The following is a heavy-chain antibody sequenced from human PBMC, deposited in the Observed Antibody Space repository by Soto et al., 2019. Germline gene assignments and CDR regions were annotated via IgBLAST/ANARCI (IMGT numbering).Heavy chain of an antibody. V-gene: IGHV4-4*02. CDR1: GGSISSSNW. CDR3: ARGTAADDYNWFDP. Sequence: QVQLQESGPGLVKPSGTLSLTCAVSGGSISSSNWWSWVRQPPGKGLEWIGEIYHSGSTNYNPSHKRRDTISVDKSKDQFSLKLSSVTAADTAVYYCARGTAADDYNWFDPWGQGTLVTVSS. J-gene: IGHJ5*02. CDR2: IYHSGST. D-gene: IGHD6-13*01.